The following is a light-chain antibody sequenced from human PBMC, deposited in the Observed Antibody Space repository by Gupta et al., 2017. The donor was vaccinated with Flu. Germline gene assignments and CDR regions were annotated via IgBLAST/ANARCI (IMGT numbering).Light chain of an antibody. CDR2: DVS. CDR3: NSYSSSSTLVV. CDR1: SSDVGGYDY. V-gene: IGLV2-14*03. Sequence: QSALTQPASVSGSPGQSLTISCNGTSSDVGGYDYVSWYQQHPGKAPKLMIYDVSNRPSGVSNRFSGSKSGNSASLTMSRLQAEDEADYYCNSYSSSSTLVVFGGGTKLTVL. J-gene: IGLJ2*01.